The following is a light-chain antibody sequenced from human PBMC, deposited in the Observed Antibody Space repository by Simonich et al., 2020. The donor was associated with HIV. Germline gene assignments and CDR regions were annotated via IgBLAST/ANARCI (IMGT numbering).Light chain of an antibody. J-gene: IGKJ2*01. CDR3: QQYGRTPYT. V-gene: IGKV3-11*01. Sequence: EIVLTQSPATLSLSPGARATLSCRASQSVSSLLAWYQQKPGQAPRLLIYDASDRATGIPARFSGGASGTEFTLTISSLQSEDFAVYYCQQYGRTPYTFGQGTKLEIK. CDR2: DAS. CDR1: QSVSSL.